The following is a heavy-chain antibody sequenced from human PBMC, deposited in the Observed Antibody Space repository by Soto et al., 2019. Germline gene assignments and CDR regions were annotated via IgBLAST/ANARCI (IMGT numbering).Heavy chain of an antibody. D-gene: IGHD3-10*01. CDR3: ARRITMVRGPINQQYNWFDP. CDR2: INHSGST. J-gene: IGHJ5*02. Sequence: SETLSLTCAVYGGSFSGYYWSWIRQPPGKGLGWIGEINHSGSTNYNPSLKSRVTISVDTSKNQFSLKLSSVTAADTAVYYCARRITMVRGPINQQYNWFDPWGQGTLVTVSS. CDR1: GGSFSGYY. V-gene: IGHV4-34*01.